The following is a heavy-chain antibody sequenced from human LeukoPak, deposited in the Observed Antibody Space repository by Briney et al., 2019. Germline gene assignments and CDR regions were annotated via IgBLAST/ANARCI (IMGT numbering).Heavy chain of an antibody. D-gene: IGHD2-21*02. J-gene: IGHJ4*02. CDR2: IYPSDSDT. Sequence: GESLKISCRGSGYTFVDYWSGWVRQMPGKGLEWIGFIYPSDSDTRYSPSFQGQVTISADATMNTAFLQWSSLEASDTAIYYCARFRCGGDCHSDFWGQGTLVTVAS. CDR1: GYTFVDYW. V-gene: IGHV5-51*01. CDR3: ARFRCGGDCHSDF.